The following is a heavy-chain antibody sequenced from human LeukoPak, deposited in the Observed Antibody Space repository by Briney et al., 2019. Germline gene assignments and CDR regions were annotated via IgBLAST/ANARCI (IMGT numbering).Heavy chain of an antibody. CDR3: ARDLSASGSFDY. V-gene: IGHV3-7*04. CDR2: IRQDGGLE. Sequence: PGGSLRLSCAASGFTISTFWMTGLRQAPGKGLEWVANIRQDGGLEYCVDSVQGRFSISRDNAKNSFYLQMNSLRADDTAVYYCARDLSASGSFDYWGQGTLVTVSS. D-gene: IGHD3-9*01. J-gene: IGHJ4*02. CDR1: GFTISTFW.